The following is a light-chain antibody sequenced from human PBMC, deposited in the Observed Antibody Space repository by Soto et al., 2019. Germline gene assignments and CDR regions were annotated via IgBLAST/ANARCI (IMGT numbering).Light chain of an antibody. Sequence: EIVLTQSPATLSLSPWERATLSCRASQSVGHMFLAWFQQKPGQAPRLLIFDAYRRATGIPDRFSGSGSGINFALTISRLEPEDFALYYCHQYASSFGTFGQGTKVDIK. CDR1: QSVGHMF. CDR3: HQYASSFGT. CDR2: DAY. J-gene: IGKJ1*01. V-gene: IGKV3-20*01.